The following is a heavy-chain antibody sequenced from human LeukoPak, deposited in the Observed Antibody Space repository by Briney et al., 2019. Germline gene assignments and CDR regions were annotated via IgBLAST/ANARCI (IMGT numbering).Heavy chain of an antibody. CDR2: IDHSGST. CDR1: GGSISNYY. V-gene: IGHV4-59*08. CDR3: AIPRVSNAFDI. J-gene: IGHJ3*02. Sequence: SETLSLTCTVSGGSISNYYWSWIRQPPGKGLKWIGYIDHSGSTKYNPSLKSRVTISVDTSKNQFSLKLSSVTAADTAIYYCAIPRVSNAFDIWGQGTMVTVSS. D-gene: IGHD6-13*01.